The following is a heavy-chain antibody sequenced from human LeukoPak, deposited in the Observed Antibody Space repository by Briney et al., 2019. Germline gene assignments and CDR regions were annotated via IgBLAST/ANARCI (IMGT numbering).Heavy chain of an antibody. CDR1: GFTLSNYA. Sequence: GGSLRLSCAASGFTLSNYAMHWVRQAPGKGLEWVAVISNDGSNKYYEDSVRGRFTISRDNSKNTVYLQMNSLRVEDTAVYYCAKAADQYYYYYFCYMDVWGKGTTVTVSS. J-gene: IGHJ6*03. CDR2: ISNDGSNK. CDR3: AKAADQYYYYYFCYMDV. V-gene: IGHV3-30*04. D-gene: IGHD2-2*01.